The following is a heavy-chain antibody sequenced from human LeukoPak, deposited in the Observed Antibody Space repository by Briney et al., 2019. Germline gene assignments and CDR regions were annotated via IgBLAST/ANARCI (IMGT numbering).Heavy chain of an antibody. D-gene: IGHD2-2*01. Sequence: GGSLTLSCAASGFTFSSYWMTWVRQAPGKVLEWVANIKQDGSEKYYVDSVKGRFTISRDDSKSSLYLEMYSLRAEDTAVYYCGRHNAVDVWGKGTTVTVSS. J-gene: IGHJ6*03. CDR2: IKQDGSEK. CDR1: GFTFSSYW. CDR3: GRHNAVDV. V-gene: IGHV3-7*01.